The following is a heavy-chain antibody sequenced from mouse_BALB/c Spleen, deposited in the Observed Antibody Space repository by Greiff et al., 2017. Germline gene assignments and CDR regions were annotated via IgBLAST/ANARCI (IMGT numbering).Heavy chain of an antibody. CDR2: IWAGGST. CDR1: GFSLTSYG. D-gene: IGHD4-1*01. Sequence: VQLVESGPGLVAPSQSLSITCTVSGFSLTSYGVHWVRQPPGKGLEWLGVIWAGGSTNYNSALMSRLSISKDNSKSQVFFKMNSLQTDDTAMYYCARDLGRWFAYWGQGTLVTVSA. J-gene: IGHJ3*01. CDR3: ARDLGRWFAY. V-gene: IGHV2-9*02.